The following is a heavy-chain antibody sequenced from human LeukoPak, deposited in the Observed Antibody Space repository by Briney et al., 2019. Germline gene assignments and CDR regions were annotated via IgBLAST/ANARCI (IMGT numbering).Heavy chain of an antibody. CDR1: GHTFTGYY. J-gene: IGHJ4*02. V-gene: IGHV1-2*02. CDR2: INPNSGGT. CDR3: ARDLEQQLPRGGFQDY. Sequence: ASVKVSCKASGHTFTGYYMHWVRQAPGQGLEWMGWINPNSGGTNYAQKFQGRVTMTRDTSISTAYMELSRLRSDDTAVYYCARDLEQQLPRGGFQDYWGQGTLVTVSS. D-gene: IGHD6-13*01.